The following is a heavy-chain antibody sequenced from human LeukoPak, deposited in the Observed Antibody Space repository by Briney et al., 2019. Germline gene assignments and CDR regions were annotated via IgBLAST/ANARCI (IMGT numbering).Heavy chain of an antibody. CDR3: PKAPHYDPSANYWDYFEN. Sequence: AGGSLRLSCEVSGYTFDDFAMHWVRQSPGKGLEWVSGISWNSDTTAYADSVKGRFTISRGNANNSLYLLMNSLRSEDTAFYYCPKAPHYDPSANYWDYFENWGQGSLVTVSS. J-gene: IGHJ4*02. V-gene: IGHV3-9*01. CDR2: ISWNSDTT. CDR1: GYTFDDFA. D-gene: IGHD3-10*01.